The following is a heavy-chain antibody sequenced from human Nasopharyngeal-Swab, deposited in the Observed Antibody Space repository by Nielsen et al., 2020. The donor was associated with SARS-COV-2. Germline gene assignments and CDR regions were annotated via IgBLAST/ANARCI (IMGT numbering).Heavy chain of an antibody. J-gene: IGHJ4*02. Sequence: GESLKISCAASGFTFSNYDMHWVRQATGKGLEWVSVIGTAGDAYYPGSVKGRFTISRENAKNSSYLQMNSLRAGDTAVYYCVRGARRNNYYGSGSYGEFDYWGQGTLVTVSS. V-gene: IGHV3-13*01. CDR2: IGTAGDA. CDR3: VRGARRNNYYGSGSYGEFDY. D-gene: IGHD3-10*01. CDR1: GFTFSNYD.